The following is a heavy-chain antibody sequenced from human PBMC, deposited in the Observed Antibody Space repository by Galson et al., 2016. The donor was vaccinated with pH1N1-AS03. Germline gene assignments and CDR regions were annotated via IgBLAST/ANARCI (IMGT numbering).Heavy chain of an antibody. V-gene: IGHV4-61*01. CDR3: ARTSLTRDPYSSSWYFDY. Sequence: SETLSLNCTVSGDSISSTNYYWSWIRQPPGKGLEGTGYIYYSGGTNYNPSLKSQVTISIDTSKNQFSLKLSSVTAADAALYYCARTSLTRDPYSSSWYFDYWGQGTLVTVSS. J-gene: IGHJ4*02. CDR1: GDSISSTNYY. D-gene: IGHD6-13*01. CDR2: IYYSGGT.